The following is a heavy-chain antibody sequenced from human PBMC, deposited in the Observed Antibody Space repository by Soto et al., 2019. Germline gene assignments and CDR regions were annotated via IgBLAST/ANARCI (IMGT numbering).Heavy chain of an antibody. CDR3: ARDLRDYWSSTSCYDWFDY. CDR2: ISAYNGDT. D-gene: IGHD2-2*01. Sequence: QVQLVQSGAEVKKPGASVKVSCKASGYTFTSYGISWVRQAPGQGLEWVGWISAYNGDTNYAQKLQGRVTMTTDTSTSTAYMELKSLRSDDTAVYYCARDLRDYWSSTSCYDWFDYWGQGTLVTVSS. J-gene: IGHJ4*02. CDR1: GYTFTSYG. V-gene: IGHV1-18*04.